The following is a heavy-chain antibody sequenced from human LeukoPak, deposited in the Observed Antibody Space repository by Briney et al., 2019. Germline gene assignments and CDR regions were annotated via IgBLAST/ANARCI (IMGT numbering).Heavy chain of an antibody. CDR1: GFTFSSYE. CDR3: ARDHTGMHYYYYMDV. Sequence: GGSLRLSCAASGFTFSSYEMNWVRQAPGKGLEWVSYISSSGSTIYYADSVKGRFTISRDNAKNSLYLQMNSLRAEDTAVYYCARDHTGMHYYYYMDVWGKGTTVTISS. J-gene: IGHJ6*03. CDR2: ISSSGSTI. D-gene: IGHD2-2*01. V-gene: IGHV3-48*03.